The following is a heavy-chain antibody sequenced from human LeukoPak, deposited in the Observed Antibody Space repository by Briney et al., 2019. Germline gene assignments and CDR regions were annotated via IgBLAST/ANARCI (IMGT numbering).Heavy chain of an antibody. CDR3: ARDLGSSWPTRFDY. CDR1: GFTFSSYS. J-gene: IGHJ4*02. D-gene: IGHD6-13*01. CDR2: ISNSSSYI. Sequence: GGSLRLSCAASGFTFSSYSTNWVRQAPGKGLEWVSSISNSSSYIYYADSVKGRFTISRDNAKNSLYLQMNSLRAEDTAVYYCARDLGSSWPTRFDYWGQGTLVTVSS. V-gene: IGHV3-21*01.